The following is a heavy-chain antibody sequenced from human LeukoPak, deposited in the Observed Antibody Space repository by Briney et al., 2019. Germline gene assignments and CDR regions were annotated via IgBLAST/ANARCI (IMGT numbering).Heavy chain of an antibody. CDR1: GFTFTNYW. J-gene: IGHJ4*02. Sequence: GGSLRLSCAASGFTFTNYWMSWVRQTPGEAPEWVANIKQDGSEMYYLDSVKGRFTTSRDNAKNSLYLQMNSLRGDDTATYYCARDKVTGASYFDYWGQGTLVTVSS. CDR3: ARDKVTGASYFDY. V-gene: IGHV3-7*01. D-gene: IGHD7-27*01. CDR2: IKQDGSEM.